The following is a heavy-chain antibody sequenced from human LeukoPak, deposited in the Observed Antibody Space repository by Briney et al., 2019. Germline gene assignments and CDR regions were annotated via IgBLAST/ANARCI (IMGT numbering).Heavy chain of an antibody. CDR2: INPSGGST. CDR3: ARDHGDYNSMMYYFDY. Sequence: ASVKVSCKASGYTFTSYAMNWVRQAPGQGLEWMGIINPSGGSTSYAQKFQGRVTMTRDMSTSTVYMELSSLRSEDTAVYYCARDHGDYNSMMYYFDYWGQGTLVTVSS. CDR1: GYTFTSYA. J-gene: IGHJ4*02. D-gene: IGHD4-17*01. V-gene: IGHV1-46*01.